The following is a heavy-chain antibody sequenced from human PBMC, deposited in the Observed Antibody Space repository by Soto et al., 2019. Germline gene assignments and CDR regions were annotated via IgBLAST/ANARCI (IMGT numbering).Heavy chain of an antibody. J-gene: IGHJ1*01. Sequence: WETLSLTCTVSGGSTSSGGYYWGWIRQPPGKGLEWVGTIYYTGTTYYNPSLKTRLTISVDTSKDQFSLKLSSVPAADTAAYFCARYYGSRDRSYFHHWGQGMLAAVSS. D-gene: IGHD3-22*01. CDR3: ARYYGSRDRSYFHH. V-gene: IGHV4-39*01. CDR1: GGSTSSGGYY. CDR2: IYYTGTT.